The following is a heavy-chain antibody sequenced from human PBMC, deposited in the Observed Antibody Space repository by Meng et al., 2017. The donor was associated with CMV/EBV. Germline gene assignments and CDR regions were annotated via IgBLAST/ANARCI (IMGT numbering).Heavy chain of an antibody. D-gene: IGHD6-13*01. CDR3: ASSQQLAEKHFDY. CDR2: IYYSGST. CDR1: GGSISGYY. Sequence: SETLSLTCTVSGGSISGYYWSWIRQPPGKGLEWIGYIYYSGSTNYNPSLKSRVTISVDTSKNQFSLKLSSVTAADTAVYYCASSQQLAEKHFDYWGQGTLVTVSS. J-gene: IGHJ4*02. V-gene: IGHV4-59*01.